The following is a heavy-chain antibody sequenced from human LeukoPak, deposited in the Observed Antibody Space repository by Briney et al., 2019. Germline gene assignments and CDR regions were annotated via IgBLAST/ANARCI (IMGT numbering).Heavy chain of an antibody. J-gene: IGHJ4*02. CDR3: ARIHSGGHFDY. CDR2: IYYSGST. CDR1: GGSISSYY. V-gene: IGHV4-59*01. D-gene: IGHD1-26*01. Sequence: SETLSLTCTVSGGSISSYYWSWLRQPPGKGLEWIGYIYYSGSTNYNPSLKSRVTISVDTSKNQFSLKLSSVTAADTAVYYCARIHSGGHFDYWGQGTLVTVSS.